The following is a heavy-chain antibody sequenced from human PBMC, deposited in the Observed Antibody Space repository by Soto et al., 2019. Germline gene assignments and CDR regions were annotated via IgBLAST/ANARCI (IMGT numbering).Heavy chain of an antibody. Sequence: GGSLRLSCAASGFTFSSYAMSWVRQAPGKGLEWVSAISGSGGSTYYADSVKGRFTISRDNSKNTLYLQMNSLRAEETAVYYCAKVRVPRGYSYYYYGMDVWGQGTTVTVSS. D-gene: IGHD5-18*01. CDR1: GFTFSSYA. CDR3: AKVRVPRGYSYYYYGMDV. V-gene: IGHV3-23*01. CDR2: ISGSGGST. J-gene: IGHJ6*02.